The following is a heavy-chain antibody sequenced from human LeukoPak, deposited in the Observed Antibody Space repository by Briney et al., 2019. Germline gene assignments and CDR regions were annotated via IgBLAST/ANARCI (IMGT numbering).Heavy chain of an antibody. D-gene: IGHD6-13*01. J-gene: IGHJ6*03. CDR2: IIPIFGTA. V-gene: IGHV1-69*06. CDR3: ATYDSSSSTYYYYMDV. Sequence: SVKVSCKASGGTFSGYAISWVRQAPGQGLEWMGGIIPIFGTANYAQKFQGRVTITADKSTSTAYMELSSLRSEDTAVYYCATYDSSSSTYYYYMDVWGKETTVTVSS. CDR1: GGTFSGYA.